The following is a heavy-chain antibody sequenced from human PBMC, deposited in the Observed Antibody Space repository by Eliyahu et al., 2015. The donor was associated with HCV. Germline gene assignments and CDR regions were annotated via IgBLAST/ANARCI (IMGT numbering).Heavy chain of an antibody. Sequence: EVQLLESGGGLGQPGGSLXXSCTXXGFXFXSYAMSWVRQAPGKGLEWVXSISGSGGSTYYADSVKGRFTISRDNSKNTLYLQMNSLRAEDTAVYYCAKDFNWNYSWHEMDVWGQGTTVTVSS. V-gene: IGHV3-23*01. J-gene: IGHJ6*02. CDR2: ISGSGGST. D-gene: IGHD1-7*01. CDR1: GFXFXSYA. CDR3: AKDFNWNYSWHEMDV.